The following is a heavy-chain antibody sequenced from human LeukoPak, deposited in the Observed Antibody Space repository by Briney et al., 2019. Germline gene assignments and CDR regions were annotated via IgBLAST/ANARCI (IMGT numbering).Heavy chain of an antibody. Sequence: GGSLRLSCAASGFTFSNAWMSWVRQAPGKGLEWVGRIKSKTDGGTTDYAAPVKGRFTISRDDSKNTLYLQMNSLKTEDTAVYYCTLDDYYDSSGTGYFDYWGQGTLVTVPS. CDR2: IKSKTDGGTT. J-gene: IGHJ4*02. V-gene: IGHV3-15*01. CDR3: TLDDYYDSSGTGYFDY. CDR1: GFTFSNAW. D-gene: IGHD3-22*01.